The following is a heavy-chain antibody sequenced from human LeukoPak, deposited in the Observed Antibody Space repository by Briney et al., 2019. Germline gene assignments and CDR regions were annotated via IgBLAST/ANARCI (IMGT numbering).Heavy chain of an antibody. CDR3: ARGPMVRGGLDY. CDR1: GFTFSSYW. Sequence: GGSLRLSCAASGFTFSSYWMHWVRQAPGKVLVWVSRINSDGSSTSYADSVKGRFTISRDNAKNTLYLQMNSLRAEDTAVYYCARGPMVRGGLDYWGQGTLVTVSS. D-gene: IGHD3-10*01. J-gene: IGHJ4*02. V-gene: IGHV3-74*01. CDR2: INSDGSST.